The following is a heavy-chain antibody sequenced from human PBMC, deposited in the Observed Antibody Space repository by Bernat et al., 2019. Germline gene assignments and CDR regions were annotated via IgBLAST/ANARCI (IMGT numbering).Heavy chain of an antibody. J-gene: IGHJ4*02. CDR3: ARASYYDYIWGSYRYEDGSYFDY. V-gene: IGHV3-30*01. D-gene: IGHD3-16*02. CDR2: ISYDGSSE. Sequence: GGGVVGGGGSGGRACAASGCTFSSDAVHWVRQAPGQGLAWVAGISYDGSSEYYAASVKGRFTISRDNSKNTLYLQMNSLRAEDTAVYYCARASYYDYIWGSYRYEDGSYFDYWGQGTLVTVSS. CDR1: GCTFSSDA.